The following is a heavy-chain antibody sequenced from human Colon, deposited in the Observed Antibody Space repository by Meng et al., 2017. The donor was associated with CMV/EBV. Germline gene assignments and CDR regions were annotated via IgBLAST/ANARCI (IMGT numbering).Heavy chain of an antibody. D-gene: IGHD3-16*01. CDR3: AKGWGGATASYFHD. V-gene: IGHV3-30*02. CDR2: IWIDGSNQ. CDR1: GFLISRYG. Sequence: GGSLRPSCLVSGFLISRYGMDWVRQVPGKGRGWVASIWIDGSNQNSPDSVKGRFTISRDNSKNTLFLQMHRLRSEDTAVYYCAKGWGGATASYFHDWGQGTLVTVSS. J-gene: IGHJ4*02.